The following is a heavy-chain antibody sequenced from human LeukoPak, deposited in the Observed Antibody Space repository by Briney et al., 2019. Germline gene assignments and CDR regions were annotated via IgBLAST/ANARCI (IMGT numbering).Heavy chain of an antibody. CDR2: ISSSSGYT. D-gene: IGHD3-22*01. V-gene: IGHV3-11*06. Sequence: GGSLRLSCAASGFTFSDYYMSWIRQAPGKGLEWVSYISSSSGYTNYADSVKGRFTISRDNAKNTLYLQMNSLRVEDTAVYYCARDLSSGYWGQGTLVTVSS. J-gene: IGHJ4*02. CDR1: GFTFSDYY. CDR3: ARDLSSGY.